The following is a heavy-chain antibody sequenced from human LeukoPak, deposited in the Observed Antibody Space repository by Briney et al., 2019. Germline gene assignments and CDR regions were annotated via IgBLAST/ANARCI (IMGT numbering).Heavy chain of an antibody. D-gene: IGHD3-22*01. CDR3: ARVITMIPSFDY. CDR2: ISSSSSYI. Sequence: GGSLRLSCAASGFTFSSYSMNWARQAPGKGLEWVSSISSSSSYIYYADSVKGRFTISRDNAKNSLYLQMNSLRAEDTAVYYCARVITMIPSFDYWGQGTLVTVSS. J-gene: IGHJ4*02. CDR1: GFTFSSYS. V-gene: IGHV3-21*01.